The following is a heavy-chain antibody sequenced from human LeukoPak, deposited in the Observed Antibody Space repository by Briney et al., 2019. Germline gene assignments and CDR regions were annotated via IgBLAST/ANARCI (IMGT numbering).Heavy chain of an antibody. V-gene: IGHV3-23*01. CDR2: ISRSGGTT. CDR3: AKRGGTESFYYYYYMDV. CDR1: GFTFSSYD. D-gene: IGHD2-15*01. J-gene: IGHJ6*03. Sequence: GSLRLSCAASGFTFSSYDMTWVRQTPGKGLEWVALISRSGGTTYYADSVKGRFTISRDNSKNTLYLQMNSLRAEDTAEYYCAKRGGTESFYYYYYMDVWGKGTTVTVSS.